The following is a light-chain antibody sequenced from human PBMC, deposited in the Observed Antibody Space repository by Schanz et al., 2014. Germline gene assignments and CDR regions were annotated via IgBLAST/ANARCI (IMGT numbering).Light chain of an antibody. V-gene: IGLV2-11*01. Sequence: QSALTQPPSASGSPGQSVTFSCTGTSSDVGGYNYVSWYQQHPGKAPKFMIYDVSKRPSGVPDRFSGSKSGNTASLTISGLQAEDEADYYCCSYAGSYTWVFGGGTKLTVL. CDR3: CSYAGSYTWV. CDR1: SSDVGGYNY. J-gene: IGLJ3*02. CDR2: DVS.